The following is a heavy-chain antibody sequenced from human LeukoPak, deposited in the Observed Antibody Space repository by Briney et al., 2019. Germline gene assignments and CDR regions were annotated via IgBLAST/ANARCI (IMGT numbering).Heavy chain of an antibody. CDR2: IRSDGSDE. V-gene: IGHV3-74*01. Sequence: QPGGSLRLSCATSGFPFTETWMHWFSQVPGKGLVWVSRIRSDGSDERYEEAVKGRFTISRDNAKNTLYLQMNSLRDEDTAVYYCARDWFHAIDYWGQGALVTVSS. CDR1: GFPFTETW. CDR3: ARDWFHAIDY. J-gene: IGHJ4*02. D-gene: IGHD2/OR15-2a*01.